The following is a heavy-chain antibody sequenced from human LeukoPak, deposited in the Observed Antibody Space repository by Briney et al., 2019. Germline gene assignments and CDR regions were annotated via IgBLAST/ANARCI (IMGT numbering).Heavy chain of an antibody. CDR2: ISSGSSYI. CDR1: GFTFSRYS. J-gene: IGHJ4*02. Sequence: GGSLRLSCAASGFTFSRYSMNWVRQAPGKGLEWVSSISSGSSYIYYADSVKGRFTISRDNAKNSLYLQMNSLRAEDTAVYYCARWTVARNFDYWGQGTLVTVSS. CDR3: ARWTVARNFDY. V-gene: IGHV3-21*01. D-gene: IGHD6-19*01.